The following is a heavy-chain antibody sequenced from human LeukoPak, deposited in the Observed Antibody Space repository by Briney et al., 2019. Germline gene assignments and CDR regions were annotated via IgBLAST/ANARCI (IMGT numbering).Heavy chain of an antibody. J-gene: IGHJ4*02. CDR3: ASFLYSSSRGTTGSDY. D-gene: IGHD6-13*01. V-gene: IGHV4-4*07. Sequence: SETLSLTCTVSGGSISSYYWSWIRQPAGKGLEWIGRIYTSGSTNYNPSLKSRVTMSVDTSKNQFSLKLSSVTAADTAVYYCASFLYSSSRGTTGSDYWGQGTLVTVSS. CDR2: IYTSGST. CDR1: GGSISSYY.